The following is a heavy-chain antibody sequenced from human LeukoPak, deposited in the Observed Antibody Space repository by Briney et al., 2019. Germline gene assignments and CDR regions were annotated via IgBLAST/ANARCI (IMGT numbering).Heavy chain of an antibody. CDR2: ISWNSGSI. V-gene: IGHV3-9*03. D-gene: IGHD2-15*01. CDR1: GFTFDDYA. CDR3: ATYSPYFEN. J-gene: IGHJ4*02. Sequence: PGGSLRLSCAASGFTFDDYAMHWVRQAPGKGLEWVSGISWNSGSIGYADSVKGRFTISRDNAKNSLYLQMNSLRAEDMAIYYCATYSPYFENWGQGTLVTVSS.